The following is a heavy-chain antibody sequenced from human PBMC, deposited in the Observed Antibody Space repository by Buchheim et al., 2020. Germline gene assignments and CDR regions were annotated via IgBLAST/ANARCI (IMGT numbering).Heavy chain of an antibody. V-gene: IGHV4-31*11. CDR3: ARYERYCSGGSCYGNWFDP. CDR1: GGSISRGGYY. J-gene: IGHJ5*02. CDR2: TFYSGST. D-gene: IGHD2-15*01. Sequence: QVQLQESGPGLVKPSQTLSLSCVVSGGSISRGGYYWSWIRQHPGKGLEWIGYTFYSGSTSYNPSLKSRVSISEDTSKNQFSLKLNSVTAADTAVYYCARYERYCSGGSCYGNWFDPWGQGTL.